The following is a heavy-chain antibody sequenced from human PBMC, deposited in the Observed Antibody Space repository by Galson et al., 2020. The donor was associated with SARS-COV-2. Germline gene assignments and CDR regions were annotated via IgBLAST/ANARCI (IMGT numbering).Heavy chain of an antibody. CDR1: GGSMISSTHY. CDR3: ARDVSGGYGSTYYSSAGPFDL. CDR2: VSYTGSI. V-gene: IGHV4-39*07. Sequence: ASETLSLTCTVSGGSMISSTHYWGWIRLSPGKGLEWIGSVSYTGSIYYNPSLESRVTIPVDTSKSQFSLKLASVTAADTAVYYCARDVSGGYGSTYYSSAGPFDLWGRGTLITVSS. J-gene: IGHJ2*01. D-gene: IGHD3-10*01.